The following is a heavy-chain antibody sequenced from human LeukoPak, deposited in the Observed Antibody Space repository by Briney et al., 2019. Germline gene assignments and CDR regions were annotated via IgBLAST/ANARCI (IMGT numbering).Heavy chain of an antibody. CDR3: ARSYNWSFIDY. CDR2: IYYSGST. Sequence: SETLSLTCTVSGGSISSSSYYWGWIRQPPGKGLEWIGSIYYSGSTYYNASLKSRVTISVDTSKNQFSLKLSSVTAADTAVYYCARSYNWSFIDYWGQGTLVTVSS. V-gene: IGHV4-39*07. CDR1: GGSISSSSYY. J-gene: IGHJ4*02. D-gene: IGHD1-20*01.